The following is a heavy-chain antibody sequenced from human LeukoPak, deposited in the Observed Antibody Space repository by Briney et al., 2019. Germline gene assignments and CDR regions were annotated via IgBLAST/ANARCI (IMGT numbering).Heavy chain of an antibody. V-gene: IGHV4-59*01. D-gene: IGHD3-22*01. Sequence: SETLSLTCTVSGGSISSYYWSWIRQPPGKGLERIGYIYYSGSTNYNPSLKSRVTISVDTSKNQFSLKLSSVTAADTAVYYCARSRYDYYDSSGYQYYFDYWGQGTLVTVSS. CDR2: IYYSGST. CDR1: GGSISSYY. J-gene: IGHJ4*02. CDR3: ARSRYDYYDSSGYQYYFDY.